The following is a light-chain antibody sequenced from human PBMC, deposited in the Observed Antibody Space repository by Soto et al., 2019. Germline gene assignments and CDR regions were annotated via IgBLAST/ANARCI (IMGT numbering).Light chain of an antibody. J-gene: IGKJ1*01. CDR2: GAS. CDR1: QSVSSN. CDR3: QQSNNWPPWT. Sequence: EIVMTQSPATLSVSPGERATLSCRASQSVSSNLAWYQQKPGQAPRLLIYGASTRATGIPARFSGSGSGTEFTLTISSLQSEDFGVYYCQQSNNWPPWTFGQGTKVEIK. V-gene: IGKV3-15*01.